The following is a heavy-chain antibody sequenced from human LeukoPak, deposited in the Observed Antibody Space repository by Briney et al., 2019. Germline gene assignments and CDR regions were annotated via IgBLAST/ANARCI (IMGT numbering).Heavy chain of an antibody. V-gene: IGHV4-61*02. D-gene: IGHD1-1*01. CDR1: GGSISSGSYY. Sequence: SHTLSLTCTVSGGSISSGSYYWTWIRQPAGTGLEWIGRIYTSGSTNYNPSLKSRVTISVDTSKNQFSLKLSSVTAADTAVYYCATEVAGYWGQGTLVTVSS. J-gene: IGHJ4*02. CDR2: IYTSGST. CDR3: ATEVAGY.